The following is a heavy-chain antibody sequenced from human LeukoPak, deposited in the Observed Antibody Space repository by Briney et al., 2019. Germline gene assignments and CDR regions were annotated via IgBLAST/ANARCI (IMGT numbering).Heavy chain of an antibody. V-gene: IGHV1-69*02. J-gene: IGHJ4*02. Sequence: SVKVSCKASGGTFSSYTISWVRQAPRQGLEWMGRIIPILGIANYAQKFQGRVTITADKSTSTAYMELSSLRSEDTAVYYCARASSGYSYGYAFDYWGQGTLVTVSS. CDR1: GGTFSSYT. D-gene: IGHD5-18*01. CDR2: IIPILGIA. CDR3: ARASSGYSYGYAFDY.